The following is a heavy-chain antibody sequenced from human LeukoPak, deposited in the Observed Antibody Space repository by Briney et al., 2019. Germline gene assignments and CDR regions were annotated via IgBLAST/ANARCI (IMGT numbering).Heavy chain of an antibody. Sequence: PSETLSLTCSVSGGSINSDYWSWIRQPPGKGLEWIGHIYYSGNTNYSPSLKSRVTISVDTPTNQFSLKLSSVTTADTAVYYCARVPVVPAGMSDTFDIWGQGTMLTVSS. CDR1: GGSINSDY. D-gene: IGHD2-2*01. CDR2: IYYSGNT. J-gene: IGHJ3*02. CDR3: ARVPVVPAGMSDTFDI. V-gene: IGHV4-59*01.